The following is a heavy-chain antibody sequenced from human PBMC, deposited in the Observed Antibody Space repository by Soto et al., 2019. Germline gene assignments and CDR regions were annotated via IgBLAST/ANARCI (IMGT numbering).Heavy chain of an antibody. CDR3: AGAPAGDYYYYGKCDT. D-gene: IGHD2-21*02. CDR2: FIPVFGTS. J-gene: IGHJ6*02. Sequence: VRLEQSGAEVKTPGSSVRVSCRAPGDIFTRYSFSWVRQAPGQGLDWMGGFIPVFGTSNNGRKFQGRVTITADKSANTAFLDMSGLRYNDTAVYYCAGAPAGDYYYYGKCDTWGQGTAVTVS. V-gene: IGHV1-69*06. CDR1: GDIFTRYS.